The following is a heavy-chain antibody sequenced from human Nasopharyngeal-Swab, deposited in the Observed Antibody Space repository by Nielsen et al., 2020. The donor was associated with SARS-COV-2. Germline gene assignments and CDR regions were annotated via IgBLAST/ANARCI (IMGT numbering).Heavy chain of an antibody. J-gene: IGHJ6*04. V-gene: IGHV3-13*01. D-gene: IGHD6-6*01. CDR1: GFTFSSYD. CDR2: IGTAGDT. Sequence: GESLKISCAASGFTFSSYDMHWARQATGKGLEWVSAIGTAGDTYYPGSVKGRFTISRENAKNSLYLQMNSLRAEDTAVYYCTREVYGLDVWGKGTTVTVSS. CDR3: TREVYGLDV.